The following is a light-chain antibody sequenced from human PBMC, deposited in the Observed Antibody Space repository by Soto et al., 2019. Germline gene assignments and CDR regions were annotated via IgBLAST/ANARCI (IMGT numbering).Light chain of an antibody. V-gene: IGKV1-39*01. Sequence: DIQMTQSPSSLSVSVGDRVTIACRASQSIGGFLNWYQQKLGKAPKLLIYAASSLQSGVPPRFSGSGSGTDFTLTISSLQPEDFETYYFQQSYSTPLTFGAGTKVDIX. CDR3: QQSYSTPLT. CDR1: QSIGGF. CDR2: AAS. J-gene: IGKJ4*01.